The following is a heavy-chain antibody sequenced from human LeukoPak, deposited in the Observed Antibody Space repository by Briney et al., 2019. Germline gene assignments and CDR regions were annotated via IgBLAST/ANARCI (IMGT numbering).Heavy chain of an antibody. CDR3: AKDRSSYLLDYFDY. CDR1: GFTFDDYA. CDR2: ISWNSGSI. D-gene: IGHD3-16*02. Sequence: PGGSLRLSCAASGFTFDDYAMHWVRQAPGKGLEWVSGISWNSGSIGYADSVKGRFTISRDNAKNSLYLQMNSLRAEDTALYYCAKDRSSYLLDYFDYWGQGTLVTVSS. V-gene: IGHV3-9*01. J-gene: IGHJ4*02.